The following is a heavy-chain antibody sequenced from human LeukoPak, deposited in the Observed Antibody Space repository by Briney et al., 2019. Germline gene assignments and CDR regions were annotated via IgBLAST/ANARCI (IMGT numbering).Heavy chain of an antibody. V-gene: IGHV3-21*01. J-gene: IGHJ4*02. D-gene: IGHD3-3*01. CDR3: ARADLEWLSFDY. CDR2: ISSSGSYI. CDR1: GFTFSSYS. Sequence: GGSLRLSCAASGFTFSSYSMNWVRQAPGKGLEWVSSISSSGSYIYYADSVKGRFTISRDNAKNSLYLQMNSLRAEDTAVYYCARADLEWLSFDYWGQGTLVTVSS.